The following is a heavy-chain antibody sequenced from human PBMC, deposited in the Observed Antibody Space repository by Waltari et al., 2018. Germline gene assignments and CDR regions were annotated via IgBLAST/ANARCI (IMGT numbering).Heavy chain of an antibody. CDR1: GYTFTSYY. V-gene: IGHV1-46*01. CDR3: ARDHDSSGWQRYFQH. CDR2: SNPSGGST. J-gene: IGHJ1*01. D-gene: IGHD6-19*01. Sequence: QVRLVQSGAEVKKPGASVKVSCKASGYTFTSYYMHWVRQAPGQGLEWMGISNPSGGSTSYEQKFQGRVTMTRDTSTSTVYMELSSLRSEDTAVYYCARDHDSSGWQRYFQHWGQGTLVTVSS.